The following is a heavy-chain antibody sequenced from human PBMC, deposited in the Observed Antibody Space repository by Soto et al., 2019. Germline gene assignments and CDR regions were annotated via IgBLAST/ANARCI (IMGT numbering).Heavy chain of an antibody. CDR2: INSDGSST. D-gene: IGHD3-10*01. CDR3: ASEVHPIGFGELPFGY. J-gene: IGHJ4*02. CDR1: GFTFSSYW. Sequence: EVQLVESGGGLVQPAGSLRLSCAASGFTFSSYWMHWVRQAPGKGLVWVSRINSDGSSTSYADSVKGRFTISRDNAKNTLYLQMNSLRAEDTAVYYCASEVHPIGFGELPFGYWGQGTLVTVSS. V-gene: IGHV3-74*01.